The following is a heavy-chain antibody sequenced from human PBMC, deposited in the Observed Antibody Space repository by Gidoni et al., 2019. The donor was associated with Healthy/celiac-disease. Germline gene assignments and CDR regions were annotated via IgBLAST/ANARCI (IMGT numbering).Heavy chain of an antibody. D-gene: IGHD6-6*01. J-gene: IGHJ4*02. Sequence: QLQLQESGPGLVKPSETLSLTCTVSGGSISSSSYYWGWIRQPPGKGLEWIGSIYYSGSTYYNPSLKSRVTISVDTSKNQFSLKLSSGTAADTAVYYCASRSIAARRPSDYWGQGTLVTVSS. CDR3: ASRSIAARRPSDY. CDR1: GGSISSSSYY. V-gene: IGHV4-39*01. CDR2: IYYSGST.